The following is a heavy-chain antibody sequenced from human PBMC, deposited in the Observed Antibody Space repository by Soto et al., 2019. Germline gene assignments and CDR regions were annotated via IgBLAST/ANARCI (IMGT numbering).Heavy chain of an antibody. V-gene: IGHV2-5*01. J-gene: IGHJ4*02. CDR3: AHIPAAANFDY. CDR2: IYWNDDK. Sequence: GLDLEWLALIYWNDDKRYSPSLKSRLTITKDTSKNQVVLTMTNMDPVDTATYYCAHIPAAANFDYWGQGTLVTVSS. D-gene: IGHD6-13*01.